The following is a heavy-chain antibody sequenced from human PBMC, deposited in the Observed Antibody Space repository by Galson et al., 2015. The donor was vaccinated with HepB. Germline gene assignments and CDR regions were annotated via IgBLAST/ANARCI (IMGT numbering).Heavy chain of an antibody. V-gene: IGHV3-48*01. Sequence: SLRLSCAASGFTFSSYSMNWVRQAPGKGLEWVSYISSSSSTIYYADSVKGRFTISRDNAKNSLYLQMNSLRAEDTAVYYCARGTHIVVVTADPSFDYWGQGTLVTVSS. CDR1: GFTFSSYS. D-gene: IGHD2-21*02. CDR3: ARGTHIVVVTADPSFDY. J-gene: IGHJ4*02. CDR2: ISSSSSTI.